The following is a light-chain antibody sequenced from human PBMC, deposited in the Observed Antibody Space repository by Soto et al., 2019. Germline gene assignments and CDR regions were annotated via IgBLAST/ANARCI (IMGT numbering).Light chain of an antibody. CDR3: KQYNSYS. CDR2: DAS. J-gene: IGKJ1*01. V-gene: IGKV1-5*01. CDR1: QSISSW. Sequence: DIQMTQSPSTLSASVGDRVTITCRASQSISSWLAWYQQKPGKAPKLLIYDASSLESGVPSRFSGSGSGTEFTLTISSLQPDDFATYYCKQYNSYSFGQGTKV.